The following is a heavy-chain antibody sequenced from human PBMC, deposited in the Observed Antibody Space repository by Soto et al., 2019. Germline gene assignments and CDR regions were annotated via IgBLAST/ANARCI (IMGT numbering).Heavy chain of an antibody. J-gene: IGHJ4*02. D-gene: IGHD1-1*01. V-gene: IGHV4-30-4*01. Sequence: SETLSLTCTVSAGSISSDDYYWSWIRQPPGKGLEWIGYIYYTGRTNYNPSLESRLTISIDRPKNQFSLTLSSVSAADTALYYCARDRANSPDYFDFWGQGTLVTVSS. CDR1: AGSISSDDYY. CDR3: ARDRANSPDYFDF. CDR2: IYYTGRT.